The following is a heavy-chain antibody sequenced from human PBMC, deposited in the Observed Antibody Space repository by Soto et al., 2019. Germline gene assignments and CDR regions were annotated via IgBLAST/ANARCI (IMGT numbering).Heavy chain of an antibody. CDR3: ARHSLGYCSGGSCYPSAGAFDI. J-gene: IGHJ3*02. D-gene: IGHD2-15*01. Sequence: GESLKISCKGSGYSFTSYWIGWVRQMPGKGLEWMGIIYPGDSDTRYSPSFQGQVTISADKSISTAYLQWSSLKASDTAMYYCARHSLGYCSGGSCYPSAGAFDIWGQGKMVPVSS. CDR1: GYSFTSYW. V-gene: IGHV5-51*01. CDR2: IYPGDSDT.